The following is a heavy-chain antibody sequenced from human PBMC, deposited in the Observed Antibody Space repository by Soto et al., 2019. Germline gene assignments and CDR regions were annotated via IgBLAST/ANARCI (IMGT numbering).Heavy chain of an antibody. J-gene: IGHJ3*01. D-gene: IGHD1-1*01. CDR2: IDPSDSYT. V-gene: IGHV5-10-1*01. CDR3: GRHVFDGRTLPQHVDALDV. CDR1: GYLFTSQW. Sequence: GESLKISCKGSGYLFTSQWISWVRQRPGQGLEWMGRIDPSDSYTKYSPSFQGHVTISVDKSTNTAYLQRLSLEASDTAMYYCGRHVFDGRTLPQHVDALDVWGQGTMVTVSS.